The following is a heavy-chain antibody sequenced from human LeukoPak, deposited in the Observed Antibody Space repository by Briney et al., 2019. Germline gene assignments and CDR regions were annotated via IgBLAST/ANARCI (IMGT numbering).Heavy chain of an antibody. CDR2: IRYDGSNK. CDR3: AKVRSGWFFDY. J-gene: IGHJ4*02. D-gene: IGHD6-19*01. CDR1: GFTFISYG. V-gene: IGHV3-30*02. Sequence: PGGSLRLSCAASGFTFISYGMHWVRQAPGKGLEWVAFIRYDGSNKHYADSVKGRFTISRDNSKNTLYLQMNSLRAEDTAVYYCAKVRSGWFFDYWGQGTLVTVSS.